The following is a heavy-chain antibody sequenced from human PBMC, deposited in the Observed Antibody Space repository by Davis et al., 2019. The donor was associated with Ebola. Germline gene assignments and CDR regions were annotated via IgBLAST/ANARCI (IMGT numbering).Heavy chain of an antibody. CDR3: ARDRYSDGSGYFFEQSH. CDR1: GYTFTSYY. CDR2: INPNNGDT. J-gene: IGHJ4*02. D-gene: IGHD3-22*01. Sequence: ASVKVSCKASGYTFTSYYIHWVRQAPGQGLEWMGWINPNNGDTKLAQRFQGRVTMTRDTSIGTAYMELSRLRSDDTAVYYCARDRYSDGSGYFFEQSHWGQGTLVTVSS. V-gene: IGHV1-2*02.